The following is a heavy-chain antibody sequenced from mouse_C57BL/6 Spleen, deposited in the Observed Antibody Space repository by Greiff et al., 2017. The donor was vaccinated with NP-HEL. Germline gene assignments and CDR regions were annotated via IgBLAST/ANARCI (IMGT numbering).Heavy chain of an antibody. Sequence: QVQLQQSGAELVRPGTSVKMSCKASGYTFTNYWIGWAKQRPGHGLEWIGDIYPGGGYTNYNEKFKGKATLTADKSSSTAYMQFSSLTSEDSAIYYCAICYYGSILYAMDYWGQGTSVTVSS. CDR1: GYTFTNYW. D-gene: IGHD1-1*01. CDR2: IYPGGGYT. V-gene: IGHV1-63*01. J-gene: IGHJ4*01. CDR3: AICYYGSILYAMDY.